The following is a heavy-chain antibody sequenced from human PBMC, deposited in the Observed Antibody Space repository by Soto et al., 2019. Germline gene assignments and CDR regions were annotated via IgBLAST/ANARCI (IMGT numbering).Heavy chain of an antibody. CDR3: ALIKDCSRTDCYLASFAP. CDR2: IFSNDDK. CDR1: GLSLSNGRLG. Sequence: SGPTLVNPTETLTLTCTVSGLSLSNGRLGVSWIRQPPGKSPEWLAHIFSNDDKSYSTSLRSRLTISKDTSRSQVVLTMTNMEPVDSATYYCALIKDCSRTDCYLASFAPWGQGTLVTVSS. V-gene: IGHV2-26*01. D-gene: IGHD2-2*01. J-gene: IGHJ5*02.